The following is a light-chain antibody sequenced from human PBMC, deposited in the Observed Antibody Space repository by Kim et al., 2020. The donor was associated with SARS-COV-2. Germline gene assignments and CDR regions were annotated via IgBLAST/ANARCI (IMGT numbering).Light chain of an antibody. CDR1: QGISSY. CDR3: QQVNDYPHT. CDR2: TAS. Sequence: ASVGDRVTITCQASQGISSYLAWYQQKPGKAPKLLIHTASTLHSGVPSRFSGSGSGTDFTLTISSLQPEDFATYYCQQVNDYPHTFGQGTKLEI. V-gene: IGKV1-9*01. J-gene: IGKJ2*01.